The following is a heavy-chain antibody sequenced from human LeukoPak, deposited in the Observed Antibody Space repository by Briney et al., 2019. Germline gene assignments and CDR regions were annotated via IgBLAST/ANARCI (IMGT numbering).Heavy chain of an antibody. CDR1: GFTFSSYW. D-gene: IGHD6-19*01. CDR2: IKQDGSEK. J-gene: IGHJ6*03. Sequence: GGSLRLSCAASGFTFSSYWMSWVRQAPGKGLEWVANIKQDGSEKYYVDSVKGRFTISRDDAKNSLYLQMNSLRAEDTAVYYCARRAQWPPLDYYYMDVWGKGTTVTVSS. CDR3: ARRAQWPPLDYYYMDV. V-gene: IGHV3-7*01.